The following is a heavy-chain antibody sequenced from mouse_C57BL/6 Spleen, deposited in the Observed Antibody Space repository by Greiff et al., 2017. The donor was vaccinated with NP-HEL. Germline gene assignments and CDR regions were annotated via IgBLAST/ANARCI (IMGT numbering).Heavy chain of an antibody. J-gene: IGHJ3*01. Sequence: VQLQQSGPELVKPGASVKISCKASGYTFTDYYMNWVKQSHGKSLEWIGDINPNNGGTSYNQKFKGKATLTVDKSSSTAYMELRSLTSEDSAVYYCARSYDYEGFAYWGQGTLVTVSA. CDR2: INPNNGGT. V-gene: IGHV1-26*01. D-gene: IGHD2-4*01. CDR1: GYTFTDYY. CDR3: ARSYDYEGFAY.